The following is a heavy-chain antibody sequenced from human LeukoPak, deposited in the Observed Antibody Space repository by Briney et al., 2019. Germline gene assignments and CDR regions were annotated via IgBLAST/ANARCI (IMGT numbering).Heavy chain of an antibody. CDR1: GGTFSSYA. J-gene: IGHJ4*02. CDR2: INTNTGNP. V-gene: IGHV7-4-1*02. D-gene: IGHD3-10*01. CDR3: ARDFGEMVRGVIGGDY. Sequence: ASVKVSCKASGGTFSSYAISWVRQAPGQGLEWMGWINTNTGNPTYAQGFTGRFVFSLDTSVSTAYLQISSLKAEDTAVYYCARDFGEMVRGVIGGDYWGQGTLVTVSS.